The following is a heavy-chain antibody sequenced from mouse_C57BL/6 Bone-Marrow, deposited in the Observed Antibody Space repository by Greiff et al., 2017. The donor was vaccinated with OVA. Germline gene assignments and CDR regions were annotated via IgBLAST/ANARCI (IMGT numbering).Heavy chain of an antibody. J-gene: IGHJ2*01. D-gene: IGHD2-5*01. Sequence: QVQLKQSGAELVRPGTSVKVSCKASGYAFTNYLIEWVKQRPGQGLEWIGVINPGSGGSNYNEKFKGKATLTADKAASTAYMQLSSLTSEDSAVYVCARRGLGYYSNFFFDYWGQGTTLTVSS. CDR3: ARRGLGYYSNFFFDY. CDR2: INPGSGGS. CDR1: GYAFTNYL. V-gene: IGHV1-54*01.